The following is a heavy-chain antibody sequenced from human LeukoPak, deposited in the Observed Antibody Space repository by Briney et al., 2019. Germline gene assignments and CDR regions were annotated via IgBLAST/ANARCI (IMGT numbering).Heavy chain of an antibody. CDR3: ARMKGPLRYFPGGYYYMDV. CDR1: GFTFSSYG. Sequence: GGSLRLSCAASGFTFSSYGMSWVRQAPGKGLEWVASIKQDGSEKYYVDSVKGRFTISRDNAKNSLYLQMNSLRAEDTAVYYCARMKGPLRYFPGGYYYMDVWGKGTTVTVSS. J-gene: IGHJ6*03. CDR2: IKQDGSEK. D-gene: IGHD3-9*01. V-gene: IGHV3-7*01.